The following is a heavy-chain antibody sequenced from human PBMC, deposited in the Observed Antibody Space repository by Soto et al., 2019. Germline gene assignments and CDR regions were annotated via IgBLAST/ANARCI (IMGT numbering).Heavy chain of an antibody. V-gene: IGHV3-7*01. CDR3: ARAGYCGPGCYYYFDY. CDR1: GFAFSSYW. J-gene: IGHJ4*02. D-gene: IGHD2-21*02. Sequence: DVQLVESGGGLVQPGGSLRLSCAASGFAFSSYWMHWVRLIPGKGLEWVAYIKPDGSATYYVDSVKGRFTISRDNAKNSLYLQMNSLRVEDTSVYYCARAGYCGPGCYYYFDYWGQGTLVTVSS. CDR2: IKPDGSAT.